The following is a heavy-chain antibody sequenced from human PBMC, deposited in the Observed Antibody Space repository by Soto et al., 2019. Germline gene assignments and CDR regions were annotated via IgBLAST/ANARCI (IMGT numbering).Heavy chain of an antibody. CDR1: GGSISSSSYY. Sequence: PSETLSLTCTVSGGSISSSSYYWGWIRQPPGKGLEWIGSIYYSGSTYYNPSLKSRVTISVDTSKNQFSLKLSSVTAADTAVYYCARPQARLGYSSSAGGNWFDPWGQGTLVTVSS. D-gene: IGHD6-6*01. V-gene: IGHV4-39*01. CDR2: IYYSGST. J-gene: IGHJ5*02. CDR3: ARPQARLGYSSSAGGNWFDP.